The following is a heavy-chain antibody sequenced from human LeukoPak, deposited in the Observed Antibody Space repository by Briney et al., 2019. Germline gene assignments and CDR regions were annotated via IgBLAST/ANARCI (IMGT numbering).Heavy chain of an antibody. D-gene: IGHD3-3*02. CDR3: ARGRAFFD. CDR1: GGSFSGYY. V-gene: IGHV4-34*01. Sequence: SETLSLTCAVYGGSFSGYYWNWIRQPPGKGLEWIGEINNSGSTNYNPSLKSRVTISRDTSKSQFSLKLSSVTAADTAVYYCARGRAFFDWGQGTLVTVSS. CDR2: INNSGST. J-gene: IGHJ4*02.